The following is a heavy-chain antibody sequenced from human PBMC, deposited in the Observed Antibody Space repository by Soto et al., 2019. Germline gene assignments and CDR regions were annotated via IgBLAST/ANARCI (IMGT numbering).Heavy chain of an antibody. CDR3: ATPLDRNNWNDGEFDP. J-gene: IGHJ5*02. CDR1: GYTLTELS. D-gene: IGHD1-20*01. Sequence: ASVKVSCKVSGYTLTELSMHWVRQAPGKGLEWMGGFDPEDGETIYAQKFQGRVTMTEDTSTDTAYMELSSLRSEDTAVYYCATPLDRNNWNDGEFDPWGQGTLVTVSS. V-gene: IGHV1-24*01. CDR2: FDPEDGET.